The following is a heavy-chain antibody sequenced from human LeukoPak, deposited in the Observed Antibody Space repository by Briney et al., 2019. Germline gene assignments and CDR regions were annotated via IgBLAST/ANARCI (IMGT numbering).Heavy chain of an antibody. CDR1: GFTFSSYW. J-gene: IGHJ4*02. V-gene: IGHV3-74*01. Sequence: PGGSLRLSCAASGFTFSSYWMHWVRQAPGKGLVWVSRLNSDGSRTYYADSVKGRFTISRDNSKNTLFLQMNSLRAEDTAAYYCAKVRAPSGWFNSDYWGQGTLVTVSS. D-gene: IGHD6-19*01. CDR3: AKVRAPSGWFNSDY. CDR2: LNSDGSRT.